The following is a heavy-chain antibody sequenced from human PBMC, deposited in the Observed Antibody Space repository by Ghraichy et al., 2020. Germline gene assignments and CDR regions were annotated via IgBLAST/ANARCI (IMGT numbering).Heavy chain of an antibody. J-gene: IGHJ4*02. CDR2: IYTSGST. Sequence: SETLSLTCTVSGGSISSYYWSWIRQPPGKGLEWIGYIYTSGSTNYNPSLKSRVTISVDTSKNQFSLKLSSVTAADTAVYYCARHRGIYSGYDFFDYWGQGTLVTVSS. D-gene: IGHD5-12*01. V-gene: IGHV4-4*09. CDR1: GGSISSYY. CDR3: ARHRGIYSGYDFFDY.